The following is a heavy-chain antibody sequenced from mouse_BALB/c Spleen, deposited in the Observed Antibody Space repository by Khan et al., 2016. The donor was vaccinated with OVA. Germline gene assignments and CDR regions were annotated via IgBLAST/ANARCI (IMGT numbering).Heavy chain of an antibody. J-gene: IGHJ3*01. V-gene: IGHV1-77*01. CDR1: GYTFTDYY. Sequence: QVQLKESGAELARPGASVKLSCKASGYTFTDYYINWVKQRTGQGLEWIGEISNGSGDTYYNERLKGKATLTADKSYRTAYMQFSSLTSEASTVDTGARRNYINYTFAYWGQGTLVTVSA. D-gene: IGHD2-1*01. CDR3: ARRNYINYTFAY. CDR2: ISNGSGDT.